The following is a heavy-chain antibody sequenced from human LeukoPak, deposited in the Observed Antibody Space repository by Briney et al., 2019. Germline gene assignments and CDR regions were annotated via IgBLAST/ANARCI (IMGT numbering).Heavy chain of an antibody. V-gene: IGHV4-59*01. CDR2: IHYTGSS. D-gene: IGHD4-17*01. CDR3: ARGTETTGYFDF. Sequence: PSETLSLTCTVFGGSISGDYWSWLRQPPGKGLEWIGYIHYTGSSNYNPSLKSRVTMSVDTSKNQLSLTLGSVTAADTAVYHCARGTETTGYFDFWGPGTLVTVSS. J-gene: IGHJ4*02. CDR1: GGSISGDY.